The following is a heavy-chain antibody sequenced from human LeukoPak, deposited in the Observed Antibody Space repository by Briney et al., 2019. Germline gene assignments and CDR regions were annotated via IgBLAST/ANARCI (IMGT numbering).Heavy chain of an antibody. CDR3: ARDHSGYSGYDPQGYYYGMDV. Sequence: GASVKVSCKASGYTFTCYYMHWVRQAPGQGLEWMGWINPNSGGTNYAQKFQGWVTMTRDTSISTAYMELSRLRSDDTAVYYCARDHSGYSGYDPQGYYYGMDVWGQGTTVTVSS. J-gene: IGHJ6*02. V-gene: IGHV1-2*04. CDR1: GYTFTCYY. D-gene: IGHD5-12*01. CDR2: INPNSGGT.